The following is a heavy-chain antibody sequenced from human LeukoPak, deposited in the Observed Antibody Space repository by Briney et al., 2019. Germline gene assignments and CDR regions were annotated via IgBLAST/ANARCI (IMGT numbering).Heavy chain of an antibody. CDR1: GFTFSSYA. J-gene: IGHJ4*02. Sequence: GGSLRLSCAASGFTFSSYAMHWVRQAPGKGLEWVAVISYDGSNKDYADSVKGRFTISRDNSKNTLYLQMNSLRAEDTAVYYCARVIGRLDNDYWGQGTLVTVSS. CDR2: ISYDGSNK. CDR3: ARVIGRLDNDY. V-gene: IGHV3-30*04. D-gene: IGHD1-1*01.